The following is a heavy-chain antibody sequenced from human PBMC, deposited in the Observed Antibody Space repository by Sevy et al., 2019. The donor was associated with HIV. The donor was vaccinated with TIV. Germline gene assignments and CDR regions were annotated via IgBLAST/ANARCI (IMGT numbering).Heavy chain of an antibody. D-gene: IGHD2-15*01. CDR3: ASYPISSASYYYYYYGMDV. CDR1: GGTFSSYA. Sequence: ASVKVSCKASGGTFSSYAISWVRQAPGQGLEWMGWISAYNGNTNYAQKLQGRVTMTTDTSTSTAYMELRSLRSDDTAVYYCASYPISSASYYYYYYGMDVWGQGTTVTVSS. CDR2: ISAYNGNT. V-gene: IGHV1-18*01. J-gene: IGHJ6*02.